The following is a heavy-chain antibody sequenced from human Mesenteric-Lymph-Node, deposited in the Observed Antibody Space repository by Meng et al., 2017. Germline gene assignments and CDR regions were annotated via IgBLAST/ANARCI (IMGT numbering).Heavy chain of an antibody. V-gene: IGHV1-69*06. J-gene: IGHJ3*02. D-gene: IGHD6-13*01. CDR1: GGTFSSYA. Sequence: SVKVSCKASGGTFSSYAISWVRQAPGQGLEWMGGIIPIFGTANYAQKFQGRVTITADKSTSTAYMELSSLRSEDTAVYYCARDLLSAGPGNDAFDIWGQGTMVTVSS. CDR3: ARDLLSAGPGNDAFDI. CDR2: IIPIFGTA.